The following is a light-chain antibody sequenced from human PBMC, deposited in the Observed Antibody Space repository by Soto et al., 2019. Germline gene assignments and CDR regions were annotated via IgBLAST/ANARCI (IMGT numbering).Light chain of an antibody. Sequence: QSALTQPASVSGSLGQSITISCTGSSSDVGGYNYVSWYQQHPGKAPKLMIYEVNNRPSGVSNRFSGSKSGNTASLTISGLQAEYEADYYCSSCTSSSTQVLGGGTKLTVL. CDR3: SSCTSSSTQV. CDR2: EVN. CDR1: SSDVGGYNY. V-gene: IGLV2-14*01. J-gene: IGLJ3*02.